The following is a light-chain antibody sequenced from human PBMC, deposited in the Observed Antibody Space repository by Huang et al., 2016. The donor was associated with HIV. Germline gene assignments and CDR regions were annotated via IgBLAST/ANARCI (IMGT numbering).Light chain of an antibody. CDR3: HQYSYWPPT. CDR1: QSVGGN. CDR2: SVS. Sequence: IVMTQSPATLSVSPGDSATLSCRASQSVGGNLAWYQQKPGQAPRLLIHSVSSRATGIPARFGGRGSRTDFTLTISSLQSEDFAIYYCHQYSYWPPTFGQGTKV. V-gene: IGKV3-15*01. J-gene: IGKJ1*01.